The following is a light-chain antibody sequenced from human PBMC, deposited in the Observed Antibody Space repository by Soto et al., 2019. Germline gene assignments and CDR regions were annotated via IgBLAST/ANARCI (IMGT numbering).Light chain of an antibody. V-gene: IGKV1-27*01. J-gene: IGKJ1*01. CDR1: QGIIDY. CDR2: GAS. CDR3: QKYDSAPQT. Sequence: DIQMTQSPSSLSASVGDRVTITCRASQGIIDYLAWYQQKPGKPPKLLIYGASTLQSGVPSRFSGSGAGTDFSITISSLQPEDVATYYCQKYDSAPQTFGPGTKVEIK.